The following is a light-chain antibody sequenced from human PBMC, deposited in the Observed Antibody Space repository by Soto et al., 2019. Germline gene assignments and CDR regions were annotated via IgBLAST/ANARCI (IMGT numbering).Light chain of an antibody. CDR1: QSVSSN. V-gene: IGKV3-15*01. Sequence: EIVLTQSPATLSLSLGERATLSCRASQSVSSNLAWYQQKRGQAPRLLIYGASTRATGLPARFSGSGSGTEFTLTISSLQSEDFAVYYCQQYSNWPLITFGQGTRLEIK. CDR2: GAS. J-gene: IGKJ5*01. CDR3: QQYSNWPLIT.